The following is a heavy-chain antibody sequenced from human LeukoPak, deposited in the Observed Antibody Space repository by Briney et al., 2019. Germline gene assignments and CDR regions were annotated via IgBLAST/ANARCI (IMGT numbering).Heavy chain of an antibody. CDR2: MNHSGST. CDR1: GGSFSGYY. V-gene: IGHV4-34*01. CDR3: ARIRAGYFFRFDP. D-gene: IGHD6-13*01. J-gene: IGHJ5*02. Sequence: SETLSLTCAVYGGSFSGYYWSWIRQPPGKGLEWIGEMNHSGSTNYNPSLKSRVTISVDTSKNQFSLKLSSVTAADTAVYYCARIRAGYFFRFDPWGQGTLVTVSS.